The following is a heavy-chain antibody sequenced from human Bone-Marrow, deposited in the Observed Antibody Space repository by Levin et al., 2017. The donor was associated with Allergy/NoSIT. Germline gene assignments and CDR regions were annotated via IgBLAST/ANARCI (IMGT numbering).Heavy chain of an antibody. D-gene: IGHD5-24*01. Sequence: GASVKVSCKASRYIFTNCFIHWVRQTPGQGFEWMGLINPTLGDTTYAQEFQGRVTMTRDTSTSTVSMELTSLRSEDTAVYYCAKYWGRDGYAFDYWGQGTPVTVSS. V-gene: IGHV1-46*01. CDR2: INPTLGDT. CDR1: RYIFTNCF. J-gene: IGHJ4*02. CDR3: AKYWGRDGYAFDY.